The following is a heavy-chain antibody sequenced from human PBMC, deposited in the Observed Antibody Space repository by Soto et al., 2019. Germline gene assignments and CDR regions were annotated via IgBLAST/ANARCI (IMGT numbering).Heavy chain of an antibody. Sequence: ASVKVSCKASGYTFTSYAMHWVRQAPGQRLEWMGWINAGNGNTKYSQKFQGRVTITRDTSASTAYMELNSLRSEDTAVYYCARAVCEYSSSWHYNWFDPWGQATPVTVSS. V-gene: IGHV1-3*01. CDR3: ARAVCEYSSSWHYNWFDP. D-gene: IGHD6-6*01. CDR2: INAGNGNT. CDR1: GYTFTSYA. J-gene: IGHJ5*02.